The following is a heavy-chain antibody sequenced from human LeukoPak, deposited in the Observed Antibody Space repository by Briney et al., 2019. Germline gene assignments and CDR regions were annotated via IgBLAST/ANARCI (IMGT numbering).Heavy chain of an antibody. CDR1: GFTFSSYG. Sequence: GGSLRLSCAASGFTFSSYGMHWVRQAPGKGLEWVAVISYDGSNKYYADSVKGRFTISRDNSKNTLYLQMNSLRAEDTAVYYCAKDSGYXXXGMDVWGQGTTVTVSS. CDR3: AKDSGYXXXGMDV. J-gene: IGHJ6*02. D-gene: IGHD3-10*01. V-gene: IGHV3-30*18. CDR2: ISYDGSNK.